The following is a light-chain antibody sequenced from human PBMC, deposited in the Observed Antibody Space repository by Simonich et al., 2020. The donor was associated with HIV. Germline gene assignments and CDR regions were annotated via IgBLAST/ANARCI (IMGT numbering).Light chain of an antibody. Sequence: IQLTQSPSSLSASVGDRVTITCRASQGISSYLAWDQQKPGKAPKLRIYAASTLQSGVPSRFSGSGSGTEFTLTISSLQPEDFATYYCQQLNSFTFGPGTKVDIK. CDR1: QGISSY. V-gene: IGKV1-9*01. CDR2: AAS. J-gene: IGKJ3*01. CDR3: QQLNSFT.